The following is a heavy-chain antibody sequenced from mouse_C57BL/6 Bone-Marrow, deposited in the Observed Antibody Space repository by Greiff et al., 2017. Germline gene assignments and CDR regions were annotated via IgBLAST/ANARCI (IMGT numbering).Heavy chain of an antibody. CDR2: ISNGGGST. CDR3: ARQRGFIYYYGSRRIFAY. Sequence: EVKLVESGGGLVQPGGSLKLSCAASGFTFSDYYMYWVRQTPEKRLEWVAYISNGGGSTYYPDTVKGRFTISRDNAKNTLYLQMSRLKSEDTAMYYCARQRGFIYYYGSRRIFAYWGQGTLVTVSA. D-gene: IGHD1-1*01. J-gene: IGHJ3*01. CDR1: GFTFSDYY. V-gene: IGHV5-12*01.